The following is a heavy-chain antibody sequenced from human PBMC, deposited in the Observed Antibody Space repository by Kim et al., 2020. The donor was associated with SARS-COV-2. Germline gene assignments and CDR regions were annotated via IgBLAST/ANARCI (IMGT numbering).Heavy chain of an antibody. Sequence: GGSLRLSCAASGFTFSSYAMSWVRQAPGKGLEWVSAISGSGGSTYYADSVKGRFTISRDNSKNTLYLQMNSLRAEDTAVYYCAKPSSGSYYNRYYGLDVWGQGTTVTVSS. V-gene: IGHV3-23*01. J-gene: IGHJ6*02. CDR3: AKPSSGSYYNRYYGLDV. CDR2: ISGSGGST. D-gene: IGHD3-10*01. CDR1: GFTFSSYA.